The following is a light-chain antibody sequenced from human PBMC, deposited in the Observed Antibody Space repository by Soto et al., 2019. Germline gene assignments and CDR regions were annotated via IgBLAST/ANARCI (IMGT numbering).Light chain of an antibody. J-gene: IGLJ2*01. CDR1: SSDVGSYNS. CDR2: AVT. V-gene: IGLV2-14*01. CDR3: SSYTTRATLV. Sequence: QSALTQPASVSGSPGQSIAISCTGTSSDVGSYNSVSWHQQFPGKAPKLILYAVTNRPSGVSNRFSGSKSGNTASLTISGLQAEDEADYFCSSYTTRATLVFGVGTKLTVL.